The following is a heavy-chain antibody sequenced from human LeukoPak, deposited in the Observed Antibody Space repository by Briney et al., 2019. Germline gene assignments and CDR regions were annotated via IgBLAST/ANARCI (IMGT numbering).Heavy chain of an antibody. CDR2: IIPIFGTA. V-gene: IGHV1-69*13. CDR1: GGTFSSYV. D-gene: IGHD6-13*01. Sequence: SVKVSCKASGGTFSSYVISWVRQAPGQGLEWMGGIIPIFGTANYAQKFQGRVTITADESTSTAYMELSSLRSEDTAVYYCARGAFLKSSSWPYNWFDPWGQGTLVTVSS. CDR3: ARGAFLKSSSWPYNWFDP. J-gene: IGHJ5*02.